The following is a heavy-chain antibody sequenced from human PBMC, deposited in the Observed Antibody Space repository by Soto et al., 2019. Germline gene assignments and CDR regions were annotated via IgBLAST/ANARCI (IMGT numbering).Heavy chain of an antibody. CDR1: GFTFDDYA. CDR2: ISWDGGST. Sequence: GESLKISCAASGFTFDDYAMHWVRQAPGKGLEWVSLISWDGGSTYYADSVKGRFTISRDNSKNSLYLQMNSLRAEDTALYYCAKDRNDSLTGYYYYYGIDVWGQGTTVTVSS. J-gene: IGHJ6*02. V-gene: IGHV3-43D*03. CDR3: AKDRNDSLTGYYYYYGIDV. D-gene: IGHD3-9*01.